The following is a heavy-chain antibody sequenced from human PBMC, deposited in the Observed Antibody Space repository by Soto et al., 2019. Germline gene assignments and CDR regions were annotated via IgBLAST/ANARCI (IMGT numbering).Heavy chain of an antibody. Sequence: GGSLRLSCTASGFTFGDYTMSWFRQAPGKGLGWVGFIRSKAYGGTTEYAASVKGRFTISRDDSKSIAYLQMNSLKTEDTAVYYCTRDGPYNWNYWIDYWGQGTLVTVSS. CDR1: GFTFGDYT. CDR3: TRDGPYNWNYWIDY. D-gene: IGHD1-7*01. J-gene: IGHJ4*02. V-gene: IGHV3-49*03. CDR2: IRSKAYGGTT.